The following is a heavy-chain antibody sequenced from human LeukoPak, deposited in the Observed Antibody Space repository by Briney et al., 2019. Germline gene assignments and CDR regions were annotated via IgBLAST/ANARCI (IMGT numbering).Heavy chain of an antibody. V-gene: IGHV3-7*01. CDR2: IKQEGSEK. J-gene: IGHJ4*02. D-gene: IGHD6-13*01. CDR1: GFSVSGYW. Sequence: GGSLRLSCAVSGFSVSGYWMTWPRQATGKGLEWGANIKQEGSEKNYVDSVKGRFTISRDNAENSLFLQMNSLRVEDTAFYYCAREWQGGIAAAGTRIEGDCWGQGTLVAVSS. CDR3: AREWQGGIAAAGTRIEGDC.